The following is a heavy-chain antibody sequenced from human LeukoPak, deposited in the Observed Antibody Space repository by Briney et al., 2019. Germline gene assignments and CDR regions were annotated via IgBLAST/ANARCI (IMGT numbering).Heavy chain of an antibody. CDR3: ATTFRESYYDFWSGYSTLDY. Sequence: SETLSLTCAVYGGSFSGYYWSWIRPPPGKGLEWIGEINHSGSTNYNPSLKSRVTISVDTSKNQFSLKLSSVTAADTAVYYCATTFRESYYDFWSGYSTLDYWGQGTLVTVSS. J-gene: IGHJ4*02. CDR2: INHSGST. V-gene: IGHV4-34*01. CDR1: GGSFSGYY. D-gene: IGHD3-3*01.